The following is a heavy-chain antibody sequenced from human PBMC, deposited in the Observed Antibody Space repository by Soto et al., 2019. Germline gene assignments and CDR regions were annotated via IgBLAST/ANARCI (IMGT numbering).Heavy chain of an antibody. J-gene: IGHJ5*02. Sequence: SETLSLTCTVSGASISCFYWSWIRKSSGKGLEWIGRIYATGTTDYNPSLKSRVMMSVDTSKKQFSLKLRSVTAADTAVYYCVRDGTKTLRDWFDPWGQGISVPVYS. CDR3: VRDGTKTLRDWFDP. V-gene: IGHV4-4*07. CDR2: IYATGTT. D-gene: IGHD1-1*01. CDR1: GASISCFY.